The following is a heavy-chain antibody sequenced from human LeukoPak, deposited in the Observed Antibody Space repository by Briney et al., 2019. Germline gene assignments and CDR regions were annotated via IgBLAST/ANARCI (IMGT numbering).Heavy chain of an antibody. J-gene: IGHJ4*02. CDR2: FNSSTSVI. CDR3: AREAVWYCSSTSCDDY. D-gene: IGHD2-2*01. V-gene: IGHV3-21*01. CDR1: GLTFSSYR. Sequence: KRGGPLTLSCAPSGLTFSSYRMNWARHAPGEGLEWVSSFNSSTSVIYSADSAKGRFSISRDNAQNSLYLQKNSLRAEDTAVYYRAREAVWYCSSTSCDDYWGQGTLVTVSS.